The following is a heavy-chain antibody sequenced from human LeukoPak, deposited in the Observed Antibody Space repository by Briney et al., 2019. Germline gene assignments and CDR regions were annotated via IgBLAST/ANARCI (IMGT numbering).Heavy chain of an antibody. V-gene: IGHV4-34*01. CDR2: INRSGST. CDR3: ARAGYNYYYYYMDV. CDR1: GGSFSGYY. J-gene: IGHJ6*03. Sequence: SETLSLTCAVYGGSFSGYYWSWIRQTPGKGLEWIGEINRSGSTNYNPSLKSRVTISVDTSKNQFSLKLSSVTAADTAVYYCARAGYNYYYYYMDVWGKGTTVTVSS. D-gene: IGHD5-18*01.